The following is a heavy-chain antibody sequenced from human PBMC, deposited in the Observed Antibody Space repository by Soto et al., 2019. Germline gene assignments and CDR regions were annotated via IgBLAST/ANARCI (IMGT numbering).Heavy chain of an antibody. CDR3: AKGVGGSYPPSFYYYAMDV. D-gene: IGHD1-26*01. J-gene: IGHJ6*02. CDR2: MNPNSGNT. V-gene: IGHV1-8*01. Sequence: GASVKVSCKASGYTFTSNDINWVRQAPGQGLEWMGWMNPNSGNTGYAQKFQGRVTMTRNTSISTAYMELSSLRSEDTAVYYCAKGVGGSYPPSFYYYAMDVWGQGTTVTVSS. CDR1: GYTFTSND.